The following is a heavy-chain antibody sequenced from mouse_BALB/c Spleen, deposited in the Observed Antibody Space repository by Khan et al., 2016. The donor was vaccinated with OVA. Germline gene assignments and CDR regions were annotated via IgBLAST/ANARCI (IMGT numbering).Heavy chain of an antibody. D-gene: IGHD4-1*01. V-gene: IGHV3-2*02. CDR1: GYSITSDYA. J-gene: IGHJ3*01. CDR2: ISYSGRT. Sequence: EVKLLESGPGLVEPSQSLSPTCTVTGYSITSDYAWNWIRQFPGNKLEWMGYISYSGRTSYNPSLKSRISVTRDTSKNQFFLQLNSVTTEDTATYYCAMGRTYWGQGTLVTVSA. CDR3: AMGRTY.